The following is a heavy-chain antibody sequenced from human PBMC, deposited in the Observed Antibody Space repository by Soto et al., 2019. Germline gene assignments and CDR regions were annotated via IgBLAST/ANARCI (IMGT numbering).Heavy chain of an antibody. CDR3: ARTTAVPNTLRSRYFFDY. CDR1: GGSVSNKTYY. V-gene: IGHV4-61*01. CDR2: VYYSGTT. J-gene: IGHJ4*02. D-gene: IGHD4-17*01. Sequence: PSETLSLTCVVSGGSVSNKTYYWSWIRQPPGKRLEWIGYVYYSGTTNYNPSLKSRVTISVDLSKNQFSLRLSSVTTADTALYYCARTTAVPNTLRSRYFFDYWGQGTLGTVSS.